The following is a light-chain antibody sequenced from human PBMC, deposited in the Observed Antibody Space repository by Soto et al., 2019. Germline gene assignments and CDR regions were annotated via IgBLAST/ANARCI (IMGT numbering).Light chain of an antibody. CDR3: QQYYGTPYT. Sequence: DIVMTQSPDSLAVSLGERATINCRSSQTILYSSNNKNYLAWYQQKPGQPPELLISWASTRDSGVPDRFSGSGSGTDFTLTISSLQAEDVAVYYCQQYYGTPYTFGQGTRLEI. J-gene: IGKJ2*01. V-gene: IGKV4-1*01. CDR1: QTILYSSNNKNY. CDR2: WAS.